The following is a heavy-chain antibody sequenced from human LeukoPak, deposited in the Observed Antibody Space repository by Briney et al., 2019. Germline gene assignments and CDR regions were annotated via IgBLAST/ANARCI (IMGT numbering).Heavy chain of an antibody. CDR1: GGSISSYY. Sequence: SETLSLTCTVSGGSISSYYWSWIRQPPGKGLEWIGYIYYSGSTNYNPSLKSRVTISVDTSKNQFSLKLSSVTAADTAVYYCARITMVRGPLDYWGQGTLVSVSS. CDR2: IYYSGST. V-gene: IGHV4-59*01. J-gene: IGHJ4*02. CDR3: ARITMVRGPLDY. D-gene: IGHD3-10*01.